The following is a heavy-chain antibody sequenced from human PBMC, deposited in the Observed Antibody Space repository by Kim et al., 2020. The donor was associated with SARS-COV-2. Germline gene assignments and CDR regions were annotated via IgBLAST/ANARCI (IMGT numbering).Heavy chain of an antibody. CDR3: ARGPFDKYYDFWSGYYPLEDYYYGMDV. Sequence: GGSLRLSCAASGFTFSSYGMHWVHQAPGKGLEWVAVIWYDGSNKYYADSVKGRFTISRDNSKNTLYLQMNSLRAEDTAVYYCARGPFDKYYDFWSGYYPLEDYYYGMDVCGQGTTVTVSS. CDR2: IWYDGSNK. D-gene: IGHD3-3*01. CDR1: GFTFSSYG. J-gene: IGHJ6*02. V-gene: IGHV3-33*01.